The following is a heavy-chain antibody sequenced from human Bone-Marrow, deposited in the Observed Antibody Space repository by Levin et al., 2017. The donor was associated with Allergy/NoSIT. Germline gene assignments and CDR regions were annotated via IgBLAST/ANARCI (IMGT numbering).Heavy chain of an antibody. Sequence: GGSLRLSCAASGFNFSIFGVNWVRQAPGKGLVWVSSISSGSNYTYYADSVKGRFTISRDNSKNLLYLQMNSLRAEDTAIYYCARDRTYGILSNYVMDGWGQGTTVTVSS. CDR1: GFNFSIFG. J-gene: IGHJ6*02. D-gene: IGHD3-9*01. CDR2: ISSGSNYT. V-gene: IGHV3-21*06. CDR3: ARDRTYGILSNYVMDG.